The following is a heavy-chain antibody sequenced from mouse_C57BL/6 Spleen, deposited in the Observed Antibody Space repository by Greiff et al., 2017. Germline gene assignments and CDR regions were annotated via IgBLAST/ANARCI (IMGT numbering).Heavy chain of an antibody. CDR2: IDPETGGT. D-gene: IGHD1-1*01. CDR1: GYTFTDYE. Sequence: QVQLQQSGAELVRPGASVTLSCKASGYTFTDYEMHWVKQTPVHGLEWIGAIDPETGGTAYNQKFKGKARLTADKSSSTAYMELRSLTSEDSAVYYCTRWGGSSYLDYWGQGTTLTVSS. CDR3: TRWGGSSYLDY. J-gene: IGHJ2*01. V-gene: IGHV1-15*01.